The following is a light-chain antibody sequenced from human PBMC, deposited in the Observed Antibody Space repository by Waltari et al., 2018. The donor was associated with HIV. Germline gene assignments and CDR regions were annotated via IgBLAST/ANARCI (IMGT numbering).Light chain of an antibody. V-gene: IGLV2-14*03. J-gene: IGLJ3*02. CDR3: CSYTSSDTWV. Sequence: LTQPASVSGSPGQSVTVSCSGSGKALGAYDYVTWFQQHPDNAPQLIIFDVSKRPSGISDRFSASKSGNTASLTISGLQPEDEADYFCCSYTSSDTWVFGGGTKVTVL. CDR1: GKALGAYDY. CDR2: DVS.